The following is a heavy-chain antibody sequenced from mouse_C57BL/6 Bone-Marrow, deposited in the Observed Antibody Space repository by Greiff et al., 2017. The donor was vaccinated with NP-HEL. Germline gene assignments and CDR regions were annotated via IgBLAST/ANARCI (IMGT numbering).Heavy chain of an antibody. Sequence: EVQLQQSGPVLARPGASVKMSCKTSGYTFTCFLMHWVKPWPGPGLVWFGAIFPCTSDTSYNQKFKGKAKLTAVTSASTAYMELSSLTNEDSAVYYCTHSSGYVAWFAYWGQGTLVTVSA. CDR3: THSSGYVAWFAY. V-gene: IGHV1-5*01. J-gene: IGHJ3*01. CDR1: GYTFTCFL. D-gene: IGHD3-2*02. CDR2: IFPCTSDT.